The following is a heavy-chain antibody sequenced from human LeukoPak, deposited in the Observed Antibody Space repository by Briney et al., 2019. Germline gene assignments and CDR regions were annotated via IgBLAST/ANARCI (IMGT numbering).Heavy chain of an antibody. D-gene: IGHD3-9*01. CDR2: INWNSDNT. V-gene: IGHV3-20*04. CDR1: GFTFDDYG. Sequence: GGSLRLSCAASGFTFDDYGMSWVRQAPGKGLEWVSGINWNSDNTNYADSLKGRFTISRDNAKNSLYLQMNSLRAEDTALYCCARGSTHYDVLTGYHYYFDYWGQGTLVTVSS. J-gene: IGHJ4*02. CDR3: ARGSTHYDVLTGYHYYFDY.